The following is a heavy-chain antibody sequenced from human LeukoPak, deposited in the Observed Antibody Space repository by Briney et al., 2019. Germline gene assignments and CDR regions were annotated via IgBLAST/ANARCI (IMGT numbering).Heavy chain of an antibody. CDR2: IIPIFGTA. J-gene: IGHJ4*02. CDR1: GGTFSSYA. D-gene: IGHD3-22*01. V-gene: IGHV1-69*05. Sequence: SVKVSCKASGGTFSSYAISWVLQAPGQGLEWMGGIIPIFGTANFAQKFQGRVTITTDESTSTAYMELSSLRSEDTAVYYCARSYYYDSSGYRGFDYWGQGTLVTVSS. CDR3: ARSYYYDSSGYRGFDY.